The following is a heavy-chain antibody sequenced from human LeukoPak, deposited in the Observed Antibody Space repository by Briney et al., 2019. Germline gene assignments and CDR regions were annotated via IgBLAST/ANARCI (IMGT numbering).Heavy chain of an antibody. CDR3: AREGGTVVIGRFDY. Sequence: GGSLRLSCAASGINFRASGMHWVRQAPGMGLEWVTFIQTDGGDKKYAASVAGRFTISRDNSKNTVYLHMSSLRPGDTALYYCAREGGTVVIGRFDYWGQGTLVTVSS. CDR2: IQTDGGDK. D-gene: IGHD2-2*01. CDR1: GINFRASG. J-gene: IGHJ4*02. V-gene: IGHV3-30*02.